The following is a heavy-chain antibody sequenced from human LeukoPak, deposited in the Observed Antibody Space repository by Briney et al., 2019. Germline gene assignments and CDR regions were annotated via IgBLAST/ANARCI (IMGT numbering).Heavy chain of an antibody. CDR3: AREGNYYDMDV. Sequence: PGGSLRLSCAASGFTVSSNYMSWDRQAPGKGLEWVSVIFSGGTTYYADSVKGRFTISRDNSKNTLDLQMNSLKAEDTAVYYCAREGNYYDMDVWGQGTTVTVSS. V-gene: IGHV3-53*01. CDR1: GFTVSSNY. J-gene: IGHJ6*02. CDR2: IFSGGTT.